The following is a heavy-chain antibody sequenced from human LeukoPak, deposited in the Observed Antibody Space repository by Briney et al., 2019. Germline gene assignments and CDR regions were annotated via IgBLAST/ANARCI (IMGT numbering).Heavy chain of an antibody. CDR1: GYTFTSYA. CDR3: ARHYGDYGYWYFDL. Sequence: VASVKVSCKASGYTFTSYAMNWVRQAPGQGLEWMGWINTNTGNPTYAQGFTGRFVFSLDTSVSTAYLQISSLKAEDTAVYYCARHYGDYGYWYFDLWGRGTLVTVSS. V-gene: IGHV7-4-1*02. D-gene: IGHD4-17*01. CDR2: INTNTGNP. J-gene: IGHJ2*01.